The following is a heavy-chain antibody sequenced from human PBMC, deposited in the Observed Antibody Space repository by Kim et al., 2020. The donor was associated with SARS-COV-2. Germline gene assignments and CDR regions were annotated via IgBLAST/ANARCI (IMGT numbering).Heavy chain of an antibody. Sequence: VKGRFTISRDNAKNTLYLHMNSLRPEDTAVYYWARAGDYDRSGYYGFCHHWGQGALVTVSS. V-gene: IGHV3-74*01. D-gene: IGHD3-22*01. J-gene: IGHJ1*01. CDR3: ARAGDYDRSGYYGFCHH.